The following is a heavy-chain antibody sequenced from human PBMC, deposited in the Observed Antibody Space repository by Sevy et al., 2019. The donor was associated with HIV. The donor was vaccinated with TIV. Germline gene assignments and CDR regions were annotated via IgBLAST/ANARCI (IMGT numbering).Heavy chain of an antibody. CDR3: AKVDSSGYYSVSGFDY. J-gene: IGHJ4*02. CDR2: ISGSGGST. V-gene: IGHV3-23*01. D-gene: IGHD3-22*01. CDR1: GFTFSSYA. Sequence: GGSLRLSCAASGFTFSSYAMSWVRQAPGKGLEWVSAISGSGGSTYYADSVKGRFTIPRDNSKNTLYLQMNSLRAEDTAVYYCAKVDSSGYYSVSGFDYWGQGTLVTVSS.